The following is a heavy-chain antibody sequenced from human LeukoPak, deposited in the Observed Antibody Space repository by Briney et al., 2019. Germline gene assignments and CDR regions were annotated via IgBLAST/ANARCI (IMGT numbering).Heavy chain of an antibody. V-gene: IGHV4-61*01. D-gene: IGHD2-15*01. Sequence: SETLSLTCTVSGGSVSSGSYYWSWIRQPPGKGLEWIGYIYYSGSTNYNPSLKGRVTISVDTSKNQFSLKLSSVTAADTAVYYCARGVVVAASPDYFDYWGQGTLVTVSS. J-gene: IGHJ4*02. CDR3: ARGVVVAASPDYFDY. CDR2: IYYSGST. CDR1: GGSVSSGSYY.